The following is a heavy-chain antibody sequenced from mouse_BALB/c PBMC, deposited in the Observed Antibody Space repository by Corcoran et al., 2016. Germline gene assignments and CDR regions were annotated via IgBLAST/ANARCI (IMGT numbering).Heavy chain of an antibody. CDR2: INHYNDGT. J-gene: IGHJ4*01. CDR1: GYTFTSYV. V-gene: IGHV1S136*01. Sequence: EVQLQQSGPELVKPGASVKMSCKASGYTFTSYVMHWVKQKPGQGLEWIGYINHYNDGTKYNEKFKGKATLTSDQSSRTAYMELSSLTSEDSAVYYCARLYPGIAMVDWGQGTSVTVSS. CDR3: ARLYPGIAMVD.